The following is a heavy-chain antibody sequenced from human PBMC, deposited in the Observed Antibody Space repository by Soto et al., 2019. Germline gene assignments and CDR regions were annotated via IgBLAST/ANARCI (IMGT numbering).Heavy chain of an antibody. CDR2: IKQDGSEK. CDR3: ARHGEQWQNSDYFDY. V-gene: IGHV3-7*01. D-gene: IGHD6-19*01. J-gene: IGHJ4*02. CDR1: GFTFSSYW. Sequence: EVQLVESGGGLVQPGGSLRVSCAASGFTFSSYWMSWVRQAPGKGLEWVANIKQDGSEKNYVDSVKGRFTISRDNAKNSLYLQTNSLRADDTAMYYCARHGEQWQNSDYFDYWGQGTLVTVSS.